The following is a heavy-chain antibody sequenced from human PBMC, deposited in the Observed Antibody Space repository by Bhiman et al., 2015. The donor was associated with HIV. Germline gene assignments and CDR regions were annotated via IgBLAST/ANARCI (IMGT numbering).Heavy chain of an antibody. V-gene: IGHV3-20*04. D-gene: IGHD5-12*01. Sequence: EVQLVESGGHVLWPGGSLRLSCAASGFRFGDYGMSWVRQAPGKGLEWVSGITWNGGLTGYADSVKGRFTVSRDNSKRSLFLQMNSLRVDDTAFYYCAKGPLYRGTSYRPYYFDYWGQGTLVTVSS. CDR3: AKGPLYRGTSYRPYYFDY. CDR2: ITWNGGLT. J-gene: IGHJ4*02. CDR1: GFRFGDYG.